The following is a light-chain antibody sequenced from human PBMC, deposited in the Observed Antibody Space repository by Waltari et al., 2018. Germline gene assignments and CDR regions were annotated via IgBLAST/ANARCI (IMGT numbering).Light chain of an antibody. J-gene: IGKJ1*01. Sequence: IQILQPPSSRFASVGDRDPNTCRASQGISSYLNWYQQKAGKAPKLLIYAASNLQNGVPSRFRGSGSVTDFTLTINSLQLEDFATYYCQQSYTPPSLTFGQGTKVEIK. V-gene: IGKV1-39*01. CDR2: AAS. CDR1: QGISSY. CDR3: QQSYTPPSLT.